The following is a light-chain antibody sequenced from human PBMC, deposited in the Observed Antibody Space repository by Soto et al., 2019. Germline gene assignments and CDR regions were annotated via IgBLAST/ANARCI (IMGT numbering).Light chain of an antibody. CDR1: PDISTY. V-gene: IGKV1-9*01. CDR2: EAS. J-gene: IGKJ5*01. Sequence: IHLRQSPSLLSASLEDRVSIACVASPDISTYLAWYQQTTGKAPKLMIYEASTLQSGVPSRFSGRGSGTEFTLPLSSLLPEDVETYHCQQLNTLPFTFGQGTRLDIK. CDR3: QQLNTLPFT.